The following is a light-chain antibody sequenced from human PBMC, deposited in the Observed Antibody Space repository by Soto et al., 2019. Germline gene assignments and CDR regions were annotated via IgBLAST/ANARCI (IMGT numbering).Light chain of an antibody. CDR1: SSNIGSNF. V-gene: IGLV1-47*01. CDR2: RNN. CDR3: AAWDDSLRGVV. Sequence: QSVLTQPPSPSGTPGQRVTISCSGSSSNIGSNFVYWYQQLPGTAPKLLIYRNNQRPSGVPDRFSGSKSGTSASLAISGLRSEDEDDYYCAAWDDSLRGVVFGGGTKLTVL. J-gene: IGLJ2*01.